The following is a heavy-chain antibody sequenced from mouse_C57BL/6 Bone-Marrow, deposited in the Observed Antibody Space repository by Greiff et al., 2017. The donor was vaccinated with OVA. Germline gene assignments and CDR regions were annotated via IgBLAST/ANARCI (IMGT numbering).Heavy chain of an antibody. CDR2: IDPENGDT. CDR1: GFNIKDDY. D-gene: IGHD1-1*01. Sequence: VHVTQSGAELVRPGASVKLSCTASGFNIKDDYMPWVKQRPEQGLEWIGWIDPENGDTEYASKFQGKATITADTSSNTAYLQLSSLTSEDTAVYYCTTLPHVADFDYWGQGTTLTVSS. CDR3: TTLPHVADFDY. V-gene: IGHV14-4*01. J-gene: IGHJ2*01.